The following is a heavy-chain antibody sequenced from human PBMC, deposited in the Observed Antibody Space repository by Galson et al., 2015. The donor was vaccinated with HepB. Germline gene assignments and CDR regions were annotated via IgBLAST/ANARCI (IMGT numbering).Heavy chain of an antibody. CDR3: ARGSISGYYYYGMDV. V-gene: IGHV1/OR15-3*02. J-gene: IGHJ6*02. CDR2: INAGNGNT. Sequence: SVKVSCKASGYTFTSYYMHWVRQAPGQGLEWMGWINAGNGNTKYSQKFQGRVTITRDTSASTAYMELSSLRSEDTAVYYCARGSISGYYYYGMDVWGQGTTVTVSS. CDR1: GYTFTSYY. D-gene: IGHD3-9*01.